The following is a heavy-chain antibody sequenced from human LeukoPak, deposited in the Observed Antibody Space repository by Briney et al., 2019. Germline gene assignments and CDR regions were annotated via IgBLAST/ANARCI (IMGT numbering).Heavy chain of an antibody. J-gene: IGHJ4*02. V-gene: IGHV5-51*01. Sequence: SGDSLKISCKGSGYSFPNYWIGWVRQMPGQGLEWMGIIYPADSDTRYSPSFQGQVTISADKSINTAYLQWTSLKASDTAMYYCARRKGDGYNSPFDYWGQGTLVTVSS. CDR1: GYSFPNYW. D-gene: IGHD5-24*01. CDR2: IYPADSDT. CDR3: ARRKGDGYNSPFDY.